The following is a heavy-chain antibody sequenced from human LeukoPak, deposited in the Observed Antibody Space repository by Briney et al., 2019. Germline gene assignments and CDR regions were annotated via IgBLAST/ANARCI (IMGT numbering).Heavy chain of an antibody. CDR1: GFTFSNYG. D-gene: IGHD6-13*01. V-gene: IGHV3-23*01. Sequence: GGSLRLSCAASGFTFSNYGLSWVRQAPGKGLEWVSGITGSGGSTYYADSVKGRFTISRDNSKNTLYLQMNSLRAEDTAVYYCARVRAAAGTAFDIWGQGTMVTVSS. CDR3: ARVRAAAGTAFDI. J-gene: IGHJ3*02. CDR2: ITGSGGST.